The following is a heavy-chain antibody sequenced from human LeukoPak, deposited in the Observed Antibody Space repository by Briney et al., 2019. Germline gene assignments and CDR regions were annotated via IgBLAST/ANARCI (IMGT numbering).Heavy chain of an antibody. CDR2: IWCDGSNK. D-gene: IGHD6-19*01. CDR1: GFIFSSYD. CDR3: ARGRWYNSGWYFDY. J-gene: IGHJ4*02. Sequence: PGRSLRLSCTASGFIFSSYDMHWLRQAPGKGLEWVADIWCDGSNKYYADSVGGRFTISRDNSNNTLYLQMNSLRAEDTAVFYCARGRWYNSGWYFDYWGQGTLVTVSS. V-gene: IGHV3-33*01.